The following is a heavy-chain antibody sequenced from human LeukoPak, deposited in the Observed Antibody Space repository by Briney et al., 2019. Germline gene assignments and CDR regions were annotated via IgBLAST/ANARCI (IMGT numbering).Heavy chain of an antibody. CDR3: ARATRYDYVWGSYRFPYNWFDP. J-gene: IGHJ5*02. V-gene: IGHV4-34*01. CDR1: GRSFSGYY. D-gene: IGHD3-16*02. Sequence: PSETLSLTCAVYGRSFSGYYWSWIRQPPGKGLEWIGEINHSGSTNYNPSLKSRVTISVDTSKNQFSLKLSSVTAADTAVYYCARATRYDYVWGSYRFPYNWFDPWGQGTLVTVSS. CDR2: INHSGST.